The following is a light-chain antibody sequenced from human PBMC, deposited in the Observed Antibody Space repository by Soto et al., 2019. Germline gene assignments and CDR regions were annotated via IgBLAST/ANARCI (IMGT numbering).Light chain of an antibody. CDR3: SSYTSSSTRV. CDR2: EVS. V-gene: IGLV2-14*01. J-gene: IGLJ3*02. Sequence: QSVLTQPASVSGSPGQSITISCTGTSSDLGAYNYVSWYQQHPGKAPKLMIYEVSNRPSGVSNRFSGSKSGNTASLTISGLQAEDEADYYCSSYTSSSTRVFGGGTKLTVL. CDR1: SSDLGAYNY.